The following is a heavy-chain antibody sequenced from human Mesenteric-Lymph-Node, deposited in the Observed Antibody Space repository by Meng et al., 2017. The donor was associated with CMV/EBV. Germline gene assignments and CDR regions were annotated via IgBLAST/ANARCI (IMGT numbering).Heavy chain of an antibody. CDR1: GYTFSNYG. V-gene: IGHV1-2*02. Sequence: ASVKVSCKASGYTFSNYGISWVRQAPGQGLEWMGWINPNSGGTNYAQKFLGRVTMTRDTSISTAYMDLGSLRSDDTAVYFCARRVPAAYGMDVWGQGTTVTVSS. CDR3: ARRVPAAYGMDV. J-gene: IGHJ6*02. CDR2: INPNSGGT. D-gene: IGHD2-2*01.